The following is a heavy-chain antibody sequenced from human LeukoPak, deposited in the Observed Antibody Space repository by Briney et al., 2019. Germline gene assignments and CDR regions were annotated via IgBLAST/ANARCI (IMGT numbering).Heavy chain of an antibody. D-gene: IGHD4-17*01. CDR1: GGSISSGDYY. CDR3: ARDLYGDYPDP. CDR2: IYYSGST. J-gene: IGHJ5*02. Sequence: SPSETLSLTCTVFGGSISSGDYYWSWIRQPPGKGLEWIGYIYYSGSTYYNPSLKSRVTISVDTSKNQFSLKLSSVTAADTAVYYCARDLYGDYPDPWGQGTLVTVSS. V-gene: IGHV4-30-4*01.